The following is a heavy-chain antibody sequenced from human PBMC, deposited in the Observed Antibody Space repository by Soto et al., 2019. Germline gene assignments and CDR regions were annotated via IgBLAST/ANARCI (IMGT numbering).Heavy chain of an antibody. J-gene: IGHJ6*02. CDR1: GGSISSSSYY. CDR2: IYYSGST. CDR3: ARDTVTTWYYYYGMDV. V-gene: IGHV4-39*02. D-gene: IGHD4-17*01. Sequence: PSETLSLTCTVSGGSISSSSYYWGWIRQPPGKGLEWIGSIYYSGSTYYNPSLKSRVTISVDTSKNQFSLKLSSVTAADTAVYYCARDTVTTWYYYYGMDVWGQGTTVTV.